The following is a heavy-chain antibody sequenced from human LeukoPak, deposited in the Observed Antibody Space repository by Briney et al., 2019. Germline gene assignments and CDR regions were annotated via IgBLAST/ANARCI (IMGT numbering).Heavy chain of an antibody. CDR3: ARVYGSESYSYFDY. CDR1: GGSLSGYY. V-gene: IGHV4-34*01. J-gene: IGHJ4*02. Sequence: SETLSLTCAVYGGSLSGYYWSWIRQPPGKGLEWIGEINHGGFTTYNPSLKSRVTISVDTSKNQFSLKLSSVTAADTAVYYCARVYGSESYSYFDYWGQGTLVTVSS. D-gene: IGHD3-10*01. CDR2: INHGGFT.